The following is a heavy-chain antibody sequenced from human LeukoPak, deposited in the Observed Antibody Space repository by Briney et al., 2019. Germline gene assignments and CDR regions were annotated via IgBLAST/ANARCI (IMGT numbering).Heavy chain of an antibody. Sequence: PGGSLRLSCEASGFTFSSYWMSWVRQAPGKGLEWVANIKQDGSEKYYVDSVKGRFTISRDNAKNSLYLQMNSLRAEDTAVYYCAKGDFTPDYWGQGTLVTVSS. J-gene: IGHJ4*02. V-gene: IGHV3-7*01. CDR3: AKGDFTPDY. CDR1: GFTFSSYW. CDR2: IKQDGSEK.